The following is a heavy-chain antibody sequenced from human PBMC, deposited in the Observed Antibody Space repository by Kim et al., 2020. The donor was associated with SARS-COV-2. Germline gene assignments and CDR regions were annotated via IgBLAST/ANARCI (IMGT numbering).Heavy chain of an antibody. J-gene: IGHJ6*02. V-gene: IGHV4-4*07. Sequence: PSLKSRVTMSVDTSKNQFSLKLSSVTAADTAVYYGARGYYDHYYYYGMDVWGQGTTVTVSS. CDR3: ARGYYDHYYYYGMDV. D-gene: IGHD3-3*01.